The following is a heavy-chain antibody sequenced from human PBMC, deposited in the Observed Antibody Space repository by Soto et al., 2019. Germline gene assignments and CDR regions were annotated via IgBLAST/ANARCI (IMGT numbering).Heavy chain of an antibody. CDR2: IIPILGIA. V-gene: IGHV1-69*08. D-gene: IGHD5-12*01. Sequence: QVQLVQSGAEVKKPGSSVKVSCKASGGTFSSYTISWVRQAPGQGLEWMGRIIPILGIANYAQKFQGRVTITANKSTSTAYRERSSLRSEDTAVYYCARERGGMATFDYWCQGTLVTVSS. CDR1: GGTFSSYT. J-gene: IGHJ4*02. CDR3: ARERGGMATFDY.